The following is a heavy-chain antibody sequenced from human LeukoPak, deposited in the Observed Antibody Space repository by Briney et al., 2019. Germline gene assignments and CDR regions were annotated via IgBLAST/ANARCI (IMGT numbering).Heavy chain of an antibody. CDR1: GFTFSSYW. Sequence: GGSLRLSCAASGFTFSSYWMSWVRQAPGKGLEWVANIKQDGSEKFYVDSVKGRFTISRDNAKNSLYLQMNSLRAEDTAVYYCGGGLVRGPKDYSGQGTLVTVSS. CDR3: GGGLVRGPKDY. D-gene: IGHD3-10*01. V-gene: IGHV3-7*01. CDR2: IKQDGSEK. J-gene: IGHJ4*02.